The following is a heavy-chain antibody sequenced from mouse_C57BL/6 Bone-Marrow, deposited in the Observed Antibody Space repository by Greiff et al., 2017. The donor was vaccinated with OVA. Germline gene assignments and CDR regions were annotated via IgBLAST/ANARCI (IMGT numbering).Heavy chain of an antibody. J-gene: IGHJ3*01. V-gene: IGHV14-4*01. D-gene: IGHD1-1*01. CDR3: TVGSSWFAY. Sequence: VHVKQSGAELVRPGASVKLSCTASGFNIKDDYMHWVKQRPEQGLEWIGWIDPENGDTEYASKFQGKATITADTSSNTAYLQLSSLTSEDTAVYYCTVGSSWFAYWGQGTLVTVSA. CDR2: IDPENGDT. CDR1: GFNIKDDY.